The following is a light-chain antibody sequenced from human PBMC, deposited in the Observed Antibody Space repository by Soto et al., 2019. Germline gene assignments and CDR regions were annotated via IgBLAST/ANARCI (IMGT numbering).Light chain of an antibody. CDR2: DAS. CDR3: QQYGSSPFT. CDR1: QSVTSNY. Sequence: EIVLTQSPGTLSLSPGERATLSCRASQSVTSNYLAWHQQKPGQAPRLLIYDASTRATGIPDRFSGSGSGTGFTLTISRLEPEDFAVYYCQQYGSSPFTFGPGTKVDIK. V-gene: IGKV3-20*01. J-gene: IGKJ3*01.